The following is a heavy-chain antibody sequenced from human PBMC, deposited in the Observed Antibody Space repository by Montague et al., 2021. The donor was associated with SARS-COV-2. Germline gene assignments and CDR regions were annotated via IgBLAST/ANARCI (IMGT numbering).Heavy chain of an antibody. D-gene: IGHD4-23*01. CDR3: ARWDPQTLTLIGLRGKSASDY. Sequence: SETLSLTSAVYGGSFSGYYWTWIRQSPGKGLEWIAEINHSGTTNYNFNPSLRSRVTISVDTSKSQLSLKLSSVTAADTGVYYCARWDPQTLTLIGLRGKSASDYWGQGTLVTVSS. V-gene: IGHV4-34*01. CDR1: GGSFSGYY. J-gene: IGHJ4*02. CDR2: INHSGTT.